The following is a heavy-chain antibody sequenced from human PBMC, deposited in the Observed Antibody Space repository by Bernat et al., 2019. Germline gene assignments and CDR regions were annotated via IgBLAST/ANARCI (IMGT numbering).Heavy chain of an antibody. CDR2: IIPIFGTA. D-gene: IGHD6-6*01. CDR1: GYTFTGYY. V-gene: IGHV1-69*01. CDR3: ARPRGVAAYYYGMDV. Sequence: QVQLVQSGAEVKKPGASVKVSCKASGYTFTGYYMHWVRQAPGQGLEWMGWIIPIFGTANYAQKFKGRVTITADESTSTAYMELSSLRSEDTAVYYCARPRGVAAYYYGMDVWGQGTTVTVSS. J-gene: IGHJ6*02.